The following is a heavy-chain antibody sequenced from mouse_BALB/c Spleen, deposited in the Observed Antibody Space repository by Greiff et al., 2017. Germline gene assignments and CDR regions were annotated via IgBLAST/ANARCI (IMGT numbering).Heavy chain of an antibody. CDR3: ARWGEYDGGYYAMDY. CDR1: GYTFTSYW. J-gene: IGHJ4*01. D-gene: IGHD2-14*01. Sequence: VQLQQSGAELAKPGASVKMSCKASGYTFTSYWMHWVKQRPGQGLEWIGYINPSTGYTEYNQKFKDKATLTADKSSSTAYMQLSSLTSEDSAVYYCARWGEYDGGYYAMDYWGQGTSVTVSS. V-gene: IGHV1-7*01. CDR2: INPSTGYT.